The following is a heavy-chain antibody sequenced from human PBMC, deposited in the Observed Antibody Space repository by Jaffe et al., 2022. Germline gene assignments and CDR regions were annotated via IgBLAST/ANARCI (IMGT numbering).Heavy chain of an antibody. CDR2: IYHSGST. J-gene: IGHJ4*02. CDR3: ASAGAAAASRFPFDY. Sequence: QVQLQESGPGLVKPSETLSLTCAVSGYSISSGYYWGWIRQPPGKGLEWIGSIYHSGSTYYNPSLKSRVTISVDTSKNQFSLKLSSVTAADTAVYYCASAGAAAASRFPFDYWGQGTLVTVSS. CDR1: GYSISSGYY. V-gene: IGHV4-38-2*01. D-gene: IGHD6-13*01.